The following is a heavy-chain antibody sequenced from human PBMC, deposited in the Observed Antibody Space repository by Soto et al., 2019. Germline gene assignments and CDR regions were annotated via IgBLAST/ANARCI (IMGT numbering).Heavy chain of an antibody. J-gene: IGHJ4*02. V-gene: IGHV3-23*01. CDR2: FSAGGRA. Sequence: PGGSRRVSCSASGFTFISYAMHWVLQAPWKGLEWVSTFSAGGRAYYADSVRGRFSVARDRSQNTVDLQISVLRPEDSAVYYCAKESMSEHYGDTLLDYRGQGTRVTVSS. CDR1: GFTFISYA. D-gene: IGHD4-17*01. CDR3: AKESMSEHYGDTLLDY.